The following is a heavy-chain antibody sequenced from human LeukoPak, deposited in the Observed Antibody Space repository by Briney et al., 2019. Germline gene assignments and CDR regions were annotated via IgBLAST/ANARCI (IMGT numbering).Heavy chain of an antibody. Sequence: SETLSLTCTVSGGSISSGSYHWSWIRQPAGTGLEWIGRIYTSGSTNYNPSLKSRVTISVDTSKNQFSLKLSSVTAADTAVYYCARDGDTVTTDNWFDPWGQGTLVTVSS. D-gene: IGHD4-17*01. CDR1: GGSISSGSYH. J-gene: IGHJ5*02. CDR3: ARDGDTVTTDNWFDP. V-gene: IGHV4-61*02. CDR2: IYTSGST.